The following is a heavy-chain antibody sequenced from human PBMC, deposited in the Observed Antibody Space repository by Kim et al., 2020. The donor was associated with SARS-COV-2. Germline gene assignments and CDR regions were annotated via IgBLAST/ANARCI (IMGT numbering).Heavy chain of an antibody. CDR1: GGSFSGYY. CDR3: ARVGGFYSSYWFDP. Sequence: SETLSLTCAVYGGSFSGYYWSWTRQPPGKGLEWIGEINHSGSTNYNPSLKSRVTISVDTSKNQFSLKLSSVTAADTAVYYCARVGGFYSSYWFDPWGQGTLVTVSS. J-gene: IGHJ5*02. D-gene: IGHD6-6*01. CDR2: INHSGST. V-gene: IGHV4-34*01.